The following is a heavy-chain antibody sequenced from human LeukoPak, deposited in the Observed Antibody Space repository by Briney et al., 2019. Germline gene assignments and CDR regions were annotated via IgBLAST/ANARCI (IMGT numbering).Heavy chain of an antibody. V-gene: IGHV1-2*02. CDR3: ARDNSVRDEAWWFNP. CDR2: INPNSGVT. Sequence: ASVKVSCKASGYSFTDYYIHWVRQAPGQGLEWMGWINPNSGVTHYAQKLQGRVTMTTDTSSSTAYMELSRVRYDDTAVYYCARDNSVRDEAWWFNPWDQGTLVTVSS. D-gene: IGHD5-24*01. J-gene: IGHJ5*02. CDR1: GYSFTDYY.